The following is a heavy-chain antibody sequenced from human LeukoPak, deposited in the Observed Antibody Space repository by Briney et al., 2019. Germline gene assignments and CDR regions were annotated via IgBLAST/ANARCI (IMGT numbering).Heavy chain of an antibody. CDR2: ISYDGSNK. CDR3: ARPNSGSYALDY. D-gene: IGHD1-26*01. CDR1: GSTFSSYA. Sequence: GGSLRLSCAASGSTFSSYAMHWVRQAPGKGLEWVAVISYDGSNKYYADSVKGRFTISRDNSKNTLYLQMNSLRAEDTAVYYCARPNSGSYALDYWGQGTLVTVSS. J-gene: IGHJ4*02. V-gene: IGHV3-30*04.